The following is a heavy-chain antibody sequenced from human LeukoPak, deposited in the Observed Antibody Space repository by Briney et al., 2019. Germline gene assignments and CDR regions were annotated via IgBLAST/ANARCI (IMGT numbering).Heavy chain of an antibody. CDR3: ARGRNYYGSGILYYFDY. J-gene: IGHJ4*02. CDR1: GYTFTGYY. V-gene: IGHV1-2*02. Sequence: VASVKVSCKASGYTFTGYYMHWVRQAPGQGLEWMGWINPNSGGTNYAQKFQGRVTMTRDTSISTAYMELSRLRSDDTAVYYCARGRNYYGSGILYYFDYWGQGTLVTVSS. D-gene: IGHD3-10*01. CDR2: INPNSGGT.